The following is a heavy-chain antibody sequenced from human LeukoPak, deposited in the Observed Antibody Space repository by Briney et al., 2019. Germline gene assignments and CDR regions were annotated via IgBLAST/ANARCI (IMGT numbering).Heavy chain of an antibody. CDR2: ISGNGRST. V-gene: IGHV3-23*01. Sequence: GGSLRLSCAASGFTFSSYAMSWVRQAPGKGLEWVSSISGNGRSTFYADSVKGRFTISRDDSKTTLYLQMPSSRGNSKNTLYLKMNSLRAEDTAVYYCAKDSAGYSYGFDSWGQGTLVTVSS. CDR3: KMNSLRAEDTAVYYCAKDSAGYSYGFDS. CDR1: GFTFSSYA. D-gene: IGHD5-18*01. J-gene: IGHJ4*02.